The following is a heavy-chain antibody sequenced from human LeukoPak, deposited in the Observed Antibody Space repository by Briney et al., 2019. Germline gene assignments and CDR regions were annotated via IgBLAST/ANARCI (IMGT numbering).Heavy chain of an antibody. CDR1: GFTFSSYS. Sequence: RGSLRLSCAASGFTFSSYSMNWVRQAPGKGLEWVSSISSSSSYIYYADSVKGRFTISRDNAKNSLYLQMDSLRAEDTAVYYCARDQWLVHPEGVDYYYGMDVWGQGTTVTVSS. D-gene: IGHD6-19*01. V-gene: IGHV3-21*01. J-gene: IGHJ6*02. CDR3: ARDQWLVHPEGVDYYYGMDV. CDR2: ISSSSSYI.